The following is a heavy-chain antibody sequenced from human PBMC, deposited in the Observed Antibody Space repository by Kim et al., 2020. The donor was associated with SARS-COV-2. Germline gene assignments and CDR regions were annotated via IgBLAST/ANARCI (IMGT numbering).Heavy chain of an antibody. D-gene: IGHD3-10*01. J-gene: IGHJ4*02. Sequence: SETLYLTCTVSGGSISSSSYYWGWIRQPPGKGLEWIGSIYYSGSTYYNPSLKRRVTISVDTSKNQFSLKLSSVTAADTAVYYCARDMATGAGLLWFGGAHRVGSLDYWGQGTLVTVSS. CDR2: IYYSGST. V-gene: IGHV4-39*07. CDR3: ARDMATGAGLLWFGGAHRVGSLDY. CDR1: GGSISSSSYY.